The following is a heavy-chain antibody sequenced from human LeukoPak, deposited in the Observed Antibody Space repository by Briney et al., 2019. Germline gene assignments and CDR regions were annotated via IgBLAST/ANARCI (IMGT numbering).Heavy chain of an antibody. CDR1: GFTFSSYA. Sequence: GGSLRLSCAASGFTFSSYAMSWVRQAPGKGLEWVSAISGSGGSTYCADSVKGRFTISRDNSKNTLYLQMNSLRAEDTAVYYCARIITGTHFDYWGQGTLVTVSS. CDR2: ISGSGGST. V-gene: IGHV3-23*01. CDR3: ARIITGTHFDY. J-gene: IGHJ4*02. D-gene: IGHD1-20*01.